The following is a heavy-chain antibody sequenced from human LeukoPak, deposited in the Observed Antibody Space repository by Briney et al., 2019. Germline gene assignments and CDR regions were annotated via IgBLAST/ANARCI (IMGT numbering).Heavy chain of an antibody. CDR1: GFTVSRNV. V-gene: IGHV3-66*02. Sequence: GGSLRLSCVASGFTVSRNVMSWVRQAPGKGLEWVSLIYSDDRAFYADSVKGRFTISRNNSKNTLFLQMSSLEPEDTAIYYCARDLAGFQELRYYYYMDVWGKGTTVTVSS. CDR3: ARDLAGFQELRYYYYMDV. J-gene: IGHJ6*03. D-gene: IGHD1-7*01. CDR2: IYSDDRA.